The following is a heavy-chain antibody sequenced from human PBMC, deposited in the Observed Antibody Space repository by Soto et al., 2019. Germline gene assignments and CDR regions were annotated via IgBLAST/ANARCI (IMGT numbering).Heavy chain of an antibody. V-gene: IGHV4-39*02. CDR1: GGSISSSSYY. Sequence: SETLSLTCTVSGGSISSSSYYWGWIRQPPGKGLEWIGSIYYSGSTYYNPSLKSRVTISVDTSKNQFSLKLSSVTAADTAVYYCARDLTRYFDWLSQNPSPVDPWGQGTLVTVSS. CDR3: ARDLTRYFDWLSQNPSPVDP. CDR2: IYYSGST. J-gene: IGHJ5*02. D-gene: IGHD3-9*01.